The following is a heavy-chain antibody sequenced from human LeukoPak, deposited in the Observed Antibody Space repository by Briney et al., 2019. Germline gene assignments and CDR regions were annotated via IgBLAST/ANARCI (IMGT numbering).Heavy chain of an antibody. Sequence: GGSLRLSSAASGFTFSDYYMSWIRQAPGKGLEWVSYISSSGSTIYYADSVKGRFTISRDNAKNSLYLQMNSLRAEDTAVYYCASSLYLYYYYGMDVRGQGTTVTVSS. CDR1: GFTFSDYY. V-gene: IGHV3-11*01. D-gene: IGHD5/OR15-5a*01. J-gene: IGHJ6*02. CDR3: ASSLYLYYYYGMDV. CDR2: ISSSGSTI.